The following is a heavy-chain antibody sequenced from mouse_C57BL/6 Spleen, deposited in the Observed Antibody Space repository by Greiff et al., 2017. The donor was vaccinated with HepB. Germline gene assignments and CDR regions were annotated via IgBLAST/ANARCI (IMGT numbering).Heavy chain of an antibody. CDR1: GYTFTSYW. CDR2: IDPSDSYT. Sequence: QVQLKQPGAELVKPGASVKLSCKASGYTFTSYWMQWVKQRPGQGLEWIGEIDPSDSYTNYNQKFKGKATLTVDTSSSTAYMQLSSLTSEDSAVYYCARRLGHYFDYWGQGTTLTVSS. V-gene: IGHV1-50*01. J-gene: IGHJ2*01. D-gene: IGHD4-1*01. CDR3: ARRLGHYFDY.